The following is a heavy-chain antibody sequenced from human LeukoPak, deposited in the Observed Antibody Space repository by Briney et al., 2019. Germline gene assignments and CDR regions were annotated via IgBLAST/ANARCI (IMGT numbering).Heavy chain of an antibody. Sequence: ASVKVSCKASGYTFTSFYMHWVRQAPGQGLEWMGIINPSGGSTSYAQKFQGRVTMTRDTSTNTVYVELSSLISEDTAVYYCARGFGGSLGYYYYGMDVWGQGTTVTVSS. CDR3: ARGFGGSLGYYYYGMDV. CDR1: GYTFTSFY. V-gene: IGHV1-46*01. J-gene: IGHJ6*02. D-gene: IGHD2-15*01. CDR2: INPSGGST.